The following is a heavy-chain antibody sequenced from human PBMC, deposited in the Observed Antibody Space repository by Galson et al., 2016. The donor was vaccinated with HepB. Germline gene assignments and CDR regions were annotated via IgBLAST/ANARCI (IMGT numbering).Heavy chain of an antibody. CDR3: ARGPTKDY. Sequence: SLRLSCAASGFTVSSNYISWVRQAPGKGLEWVSVIYSGGSTYYADPVKGRFAISRDNSKNTLYHQMNSLRAEDTAVYSCARGPTKDYWGQGTLVTVTS. V-gene: IGHV3-53*01. CDR1: GFTVSSNY. J-gene: IGHJ4*02. CDR2: IYSGGST.